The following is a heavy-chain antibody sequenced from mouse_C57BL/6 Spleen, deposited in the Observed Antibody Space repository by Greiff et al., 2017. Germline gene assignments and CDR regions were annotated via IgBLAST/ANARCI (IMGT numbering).Heavy chain of an antibody. V-gene: IGHV1-50*01. CDR3: ASRLHGTDY. J-gene: IGHJ4*01. D-gene: IGHD2-4*01. CDR1: GYTFTSYW. CDR2: IDPSDSYT. Sequence: QVQLKQPGAELVKPGASVKLSCKASGYTFTSYWMQWVKQRPGQGLEWIGEIDPSDSYTNYNQKFKGKATLTVDTSSSTAYMQLSSLTSEDSAVXYCASRLHGTDYWGQGTSVTVSS.